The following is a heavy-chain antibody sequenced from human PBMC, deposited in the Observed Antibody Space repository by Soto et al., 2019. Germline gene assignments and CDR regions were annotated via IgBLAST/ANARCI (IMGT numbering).Heavy chain of an antibody. CDR2: ISYDGSNK. CDR3: AKDLRAITFGGAADY. V-gene: IGHV3-30*18. D-gene: IGHD3-16*01. J-gene: IGHJ4*02. Sequence: QVQLVESGGGVVQPGRSLRLSCAASGFTFSSYGMHWVRQAPGKGLEWVAVISYDGSNKYYADSVKGRFPISRDNSKNTLYLQMNSLRAEDTAVYYCAKDLRAITFGGAADYWGQGTLVTVSS. CDR1: GFTFSSYG.